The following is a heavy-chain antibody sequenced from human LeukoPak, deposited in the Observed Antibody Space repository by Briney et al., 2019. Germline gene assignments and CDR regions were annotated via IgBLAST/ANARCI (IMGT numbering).Heavy chain of an antibody. CDR1: GFTFSSHG. D-gene: IGHD2-15*01. CDR2: IIPSGHTT. Sequence: PGGSLRLSCVASGFTFSSHGMNWVRQAPGKGLEWVSGIIPSGHTTYYADSVKGRFTISRDNSKNTLYLQINSLRAEDTAVYYCARGRRYCSGGSCYSKANYYYYYMDVWGKGTTVTISS. J-gene: IGHJ6*03. V-gene: IGHV3-23*01. CDR3: ARGRRYCSGGSCYSKANYYYYYMDV.